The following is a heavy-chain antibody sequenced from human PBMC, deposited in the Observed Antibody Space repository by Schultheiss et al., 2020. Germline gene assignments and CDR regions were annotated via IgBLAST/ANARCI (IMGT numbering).Heavy chain of an antibody. D-gene: IGHD3-10*01. CDR2: ISGGADST. J-gene: IGHJ4*02. CDR3: AKTGYRSTDYFES. V-gene: IGHV3-53*01. CDR1: GFTVSSNY. Sequence: GGSLRLSCAASGFTVSSNYMSWVRQAPGKGLEWVSIISGGADSTYYADSVKGRFTISRDNSKNTLFLQMNSLRAEDTAVYYCAKTGYRSTDYFESWGPGALVTVSS.